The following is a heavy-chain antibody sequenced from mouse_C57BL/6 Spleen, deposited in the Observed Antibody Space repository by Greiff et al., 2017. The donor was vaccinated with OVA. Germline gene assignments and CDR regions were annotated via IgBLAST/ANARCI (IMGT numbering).Heavy chain of an antibody. V-gene: IGHV14-2*01. Sequence: VQLQQSGAELVKPGASVKLSCTASGFNIKDYYMHWVKQRTEQGLEWIGRIDPEDGETKYTPKFQGKATITVDTSSNTAYLQLSSLTSGDTAVYYYARDGYCGSSSYYAMDYWGQGTSVTVSS. CDR3: ARDGYCGSSSYYAMDY. J-gene: IGHJ4*01. D-gene: IGHD1-1*01. CDR1: GFNIKDYY. CDR2: IDPEDGET.